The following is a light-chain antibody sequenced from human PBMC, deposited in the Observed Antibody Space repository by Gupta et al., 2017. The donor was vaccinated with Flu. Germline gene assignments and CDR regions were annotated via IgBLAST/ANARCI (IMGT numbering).Light chain of an antibody. V-gene: IGLV3-21*02. CDR3: QMWDSDSDRPV. Sequence: GQTARMTCGGNSIGSKTVHWYQQKAGLAPVLVVYDDSVRPSGIPERFSGSNSGNTATLTINRAEAGDEADYYCQMWDSDSDRPVFGGGTKLTVL. CDR2: DDS. CDR1: SIGSKT. J-gene: IGLJ3*02.